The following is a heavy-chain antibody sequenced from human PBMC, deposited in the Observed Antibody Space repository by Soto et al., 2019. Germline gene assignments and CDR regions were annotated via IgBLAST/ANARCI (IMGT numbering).Heavy chain of an antibody. Sequence: QVQLVQSGAEVKKPGASVKVSCKASGYSFTDYYMHWVRQAPGPGLEWMGLINPYPASTSYTQKFQDRVTMTRDTSTNTVYMELSSLRSEDTAVYYCTRSSDWIFYFDYWGQGTLVTVSS. J-gene: IGHJ4*02. CDR3: TRSSDWIFYFDY. CDR1: GYSFTDYY. D-gene: IGHD6-19*01. V-gene: IGHV1-46*03. CDR2: INPYPAST.